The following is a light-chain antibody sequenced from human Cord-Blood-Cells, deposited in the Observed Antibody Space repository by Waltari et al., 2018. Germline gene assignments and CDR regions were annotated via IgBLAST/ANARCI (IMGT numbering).Light chain of an antibody. CDR1: SSNIGAGYD. Sequence: QSVLTQPPSVSGAPGQRVTISCTGSSSNIGAGYDVHWYQQLPGTAPKLLIYDNSNRPSGVPDRFPGSKSGTSASLAITGLQAEDEADYYCQSYDSSLSGSVFGGGTKLTVL. CDR3: QSYDSSLSGSV. V-gene: IGLV1-40*01. CDR2: DNS. J-gene: IGLJ3*02.